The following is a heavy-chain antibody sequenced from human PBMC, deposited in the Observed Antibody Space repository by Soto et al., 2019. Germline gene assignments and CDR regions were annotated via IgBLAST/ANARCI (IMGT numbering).Heavy chain of an antibody. CDR3: ARERSSGYFDY. V-gene: IGHV3-30-3*01. CDR2: ISYDGSNK. Sequence: VAVISYDGSNKYYADSVKGRFTISRDNSKNTLYLQMNSLRAEDTAVYYCARERSSGYFDYWGQGTLVTVSS. D-gene: IGHD6-19*01. J-gene: IGHJ4*02.